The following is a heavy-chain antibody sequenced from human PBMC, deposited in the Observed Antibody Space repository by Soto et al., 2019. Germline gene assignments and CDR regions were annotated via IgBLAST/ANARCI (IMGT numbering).Heavy chain of an antibody. D-gene: IGHD2-21*01. CDR1: GGSFSGYY. CDR3: ARGKVASSKKSGLPYYYMDV. CDR2: INHSGST. V-gene: IGHV4-34*01. Sequence: SETLSITCAVYGGSFSGYYWSWIRQPPGKGLEWIGEINHSGSTNYNPSLKSRVTISVDTSKNQFSLKLSSVTAADTAVYYCARGKVASSKKSGLPYYYMDVWGKGTTVTVSS. J-gene: IGHJ6*03.